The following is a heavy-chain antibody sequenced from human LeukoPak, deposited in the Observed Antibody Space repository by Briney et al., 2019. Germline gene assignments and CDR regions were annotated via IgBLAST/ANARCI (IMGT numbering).Heavy chain of an antibody. D-gene: IGHD5-18*01. CDR2: ISGDGTST. V-gene: IGHV3-43*02. Sequence: GGSLRLSCAASGFIFDDYAMHWVRQAPGKGPEWVSLISGDGTSTYYADSVKGRFTISRDNTKNSLYLQMNSLRIEDTALYYCAKDMGYSYGYYYFYDMDVWGQGTTVTVSS. J-gene: IGHJ6*02. CDR1: GFIFDDYA. CDR3: AKDMGYSYGYYYFYDMDV.